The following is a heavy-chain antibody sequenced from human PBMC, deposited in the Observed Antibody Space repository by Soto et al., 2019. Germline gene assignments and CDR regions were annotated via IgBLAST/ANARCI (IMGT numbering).Heavy chain of an antibody. D-gene: IGHD1-26*01. V-gene: IGHV3-30*18. J-gene: IGHJ4*02. Sequence: QVHLVESGGGVVQPGRSLRLSCAASGFSFSTYGMHWVRQAPGKGLEWVAFISNDGSNKYYADSVKGRITISRDNSKNKLYLQMNSLRAADTAVYYSAKGFGNYWAFDDWGQGTLVTVSS. CDR2: ISNDGSNK. CDR1: GFSFSTYG. CDR3: AKGFGNYWAFDD.